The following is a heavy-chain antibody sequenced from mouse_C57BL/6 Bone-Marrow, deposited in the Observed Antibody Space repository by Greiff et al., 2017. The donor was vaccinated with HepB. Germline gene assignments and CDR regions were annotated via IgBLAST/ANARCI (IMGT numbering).Heavy chain of an antibody. J-gene: IGHJ2*01. CDR1: GFNIKDDY. CDR2: IDPENGDT. V-gene: IGHV14-4*01. CDR3: TTPGDLDY. Sequence: EVQLQQSGAELVRPGASVKLSCTASGFNIKDDYMHWVKQRPEQGLEWIGWIDPENGDTEYASKFQGKATITADTSSNTAYLQLSSLTSEDTAVYDCTTPGDLDYWGQGTTLTVSS. D-gene: IGHD3-3*01.